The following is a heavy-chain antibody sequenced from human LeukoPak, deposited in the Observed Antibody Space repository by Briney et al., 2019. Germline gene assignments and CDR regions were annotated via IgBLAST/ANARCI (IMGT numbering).Heavy chain of an antibody. CDR1: GGSFSGYY. D-gene: IGHD3-3*01. J-gene: IGHJ3*02. CDR3: ARVSTYYDFWSGYPYAFDI. Sequence: SETMSLTCAVYGGSFSGYYWSWIRQPPGKWLEWIGEINHSGSTNYNPSLKSRATISVDPSKNQFSLKLSSVPAADTAVYYCARVSTYYDFWSGYPYAFDIWGQGTMVTVSS. CDR2: INHSGST. V-gene: IGHV4-34*01.